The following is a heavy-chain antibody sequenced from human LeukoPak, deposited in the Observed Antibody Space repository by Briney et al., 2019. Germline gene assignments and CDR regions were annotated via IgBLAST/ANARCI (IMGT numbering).Heavy chain of an antibody. D-gene: IGHD1-7*01. J-gene: IGHJ4*02. CDR1: GFTFDDYA. Sequence: GRSLRLSCAASGFTFDDYAMHWVRQAPGKGLEWVSGITWNSGSIDYADSVKGRFTISRDNAKNSLYLQMNSLRAEDTALYYCAKPRSGGNYGDFDYWGQGTLVTVSS. CDR2: ITWNSGSI. CDR3: AKPRSGGNYGDFDY. V-gene: IGHV3-9*01.